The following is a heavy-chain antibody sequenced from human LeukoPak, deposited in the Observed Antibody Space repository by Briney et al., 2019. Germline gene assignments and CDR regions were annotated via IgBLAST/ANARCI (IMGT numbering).Heavy chain of an antibody. CDR2: IYYSGST. Sequence: SETLFLTCTVSGGSISSSSYYWGWIRQPPGKGLEWIGSIYYSGSTYYNPSLKSRVTISVDTSKNQFSLKLSSVTAADTAVYYCAREGRVSYYDSSGYYSPAPTFDYWGQGTLVTVSS. D-gene: IGHD3-22*01. V-gene: IGHV4-39*07. CDR1: GGSISSSSYY. J-gene: IGHJ4*02. CDR3: AREGRVSYYDSSGYYSPAPTFDY.